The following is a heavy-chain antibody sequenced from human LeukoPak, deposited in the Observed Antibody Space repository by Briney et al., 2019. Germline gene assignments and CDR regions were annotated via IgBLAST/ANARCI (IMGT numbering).Heavy chain of an antibody. J-gene: IGHJ4*02. CDR2: IKVSGGRT. V-gene: IGHV1-46*01. CDR1: GYTFSGFY. Sequence: ASVKVSCKATGYTFSGFYVHWVRQAPGQGLEWMGIIKVSGGRTEYAQKFQGRVTVTRDTSTSTVYMELNNLRSEDTAVYYCAREPPESYYFDNWGQGTLVTVSS. CDR3: AREPPESYYFDN.